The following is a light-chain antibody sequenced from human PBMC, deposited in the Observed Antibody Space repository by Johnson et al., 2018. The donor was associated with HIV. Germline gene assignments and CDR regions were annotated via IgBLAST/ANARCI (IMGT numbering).Light chain of an antibody. CDR1: SSNIGKNY. CDR3: GTWDNSLSTGAV. CDR2: ENN. Sequence: QSVLTQPPSVSAAPGQKVTISCSGSSSNIGKNYVSWYQQFPGTAPKLLIYENNKRPSGIPERFSGSKSGTSATLGITGLQTGDEADYYCGTWDNSLSTGAVFGTGTKVTVL. V-gene: IGLV1-51*02. J-gene: IGLJ1*01.